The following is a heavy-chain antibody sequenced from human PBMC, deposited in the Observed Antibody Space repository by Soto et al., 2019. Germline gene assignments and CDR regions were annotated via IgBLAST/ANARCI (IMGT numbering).Heavy chain of an antibody. Sequence: SETLSLTCAVYGGSFSGYYWSWIRQPPGKGLEWIGEINHSGSTNYNPSLKSRVTISVDTSKNQFSLKLSSVTAADTAVYYCARGRSSSSTFDYWGQGTLVTVSS. CDR1: GGSFSGYY. J-gene: IGHJ4*02. D-gene: IGHD6-13*01. CDR3: ARGRSSSSTFDY. CDR2: INHSGST. V-gene: IGHV4-34*01.